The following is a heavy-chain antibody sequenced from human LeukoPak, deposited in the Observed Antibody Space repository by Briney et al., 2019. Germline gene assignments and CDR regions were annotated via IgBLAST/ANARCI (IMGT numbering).Heavy chain of an antibody. Sequence: GESLKISCKGTGYSFRSYWIGWVRQMPGKGMQWMGVIYPADSRTRYNPSLQGQVTISVDKYTNTAYLVWVSLKDADTAMYYCACRDLTSTWSYPWGQGTLVTVSS. CDR2: IYPADSRT. J-gene: IGHJ5*02. D-gene: IGHD2-2*01. V-gene: IGHV5-51*01. CDR3: ACRDLTSTWSYP. CDR1: GYSFRSYW.